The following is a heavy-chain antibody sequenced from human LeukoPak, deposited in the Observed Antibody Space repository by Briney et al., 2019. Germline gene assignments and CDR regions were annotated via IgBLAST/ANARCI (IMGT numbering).Heavy chain of an antibody. CDR2: IYYSGNT. V-gene: IGHV4-59*12. CDR3: AREAAAATWWFDP. Sequence: SETLSLTCTVSSGSITNYYWSWIRQPPGKGLEWIGFIYYSGNTNYNPSLKSRVTISVDTSKNQFSLKLSSMTAADTAVYYCAREAAAATWWFDPWGQGTLVTVSS. CDR1: SGSITNYY. D-gene: IGHD6-13*01. J-gene: IGHJ5*02.